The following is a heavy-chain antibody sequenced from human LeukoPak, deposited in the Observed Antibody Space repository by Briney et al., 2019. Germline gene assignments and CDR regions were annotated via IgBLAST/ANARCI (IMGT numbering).Heavy chain of an antibody. CDR2: ISGRGGST. D-gene: IGHD5-12*01. V-gene: IGHV3-23*01. CDR1: GSIFSSYA. J-gene: IGHJ2*01. Sequence: GGSLRLSCAASGSIFSSYAMSWVRQAPGKGLEWVSGISGRGGSTHYADSVKGRFTVSRDNSNNTLYLQMNSLRADDTAVYYCAKGVATTNYWYFDLWGRGTLVPVSS. CDR3: AKGVATTNYWYFDL.